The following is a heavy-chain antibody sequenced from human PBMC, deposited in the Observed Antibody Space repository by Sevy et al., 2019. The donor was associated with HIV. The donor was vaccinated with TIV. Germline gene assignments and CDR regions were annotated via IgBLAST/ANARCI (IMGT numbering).Heavy chain of an antibody. J-gene: IGHJ4*02. CDR2: ISSSSSYI. CDR1: GFTFSSYS. D-gene: IGHD1-7*01. CDR3: ARIRANWNLVDY. V-gene: IGHV3-21*01. Sequence: GESLKISCAASGFTFSSYSMNWVRQAPGKGLEWVSSISSSSSYIYYADSVKGRFTISRDNAKNSLYLQMNSLRAEDTAVYYCARIRANWNLVDYWGQGTLVTVSS.